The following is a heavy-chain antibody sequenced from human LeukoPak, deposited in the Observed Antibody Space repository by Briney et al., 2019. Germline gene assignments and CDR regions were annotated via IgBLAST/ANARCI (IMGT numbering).Heavy chain of an antibody. CDR3: ARDNGAGDY. Sequence: GGSLRLSCAASGFMLSNYWMSWVRQAPGKGLERVANIKRDGSERYYVDSVKGRFTISRDNAENSLYLQMNNLRVDDTAMYYCARDNGAGDYWGQGTLVTVSS. V-gene: IGHV3-7*01. D-gene: IGHD2-8*01. CDR2: IKRDGSER. CDR1: GFMLSNYW. J-gene: IGHJ4*02.